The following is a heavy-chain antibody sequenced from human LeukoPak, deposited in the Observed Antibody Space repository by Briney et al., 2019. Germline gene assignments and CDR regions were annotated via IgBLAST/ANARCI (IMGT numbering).Heavy chain of an antibody. D-gene: IGHD2-2*01. V-gene: IGHV3-21*01. CDR1: GFTFSSYS. J-gene: IGHJ6*04. CDR2: ISSSSSYI. Sequence: PVGSLRLSCAASGFTFSSYSMNWVRQAPGHRLEWVSSISSSSSYIYYADSVKGRFTISKDNAKRSMYLQMNGMRVEDTAVYYCARVVPAASYGMDVWGKGTTVTVSS. CDR3: ARVVPAASYGMDV.